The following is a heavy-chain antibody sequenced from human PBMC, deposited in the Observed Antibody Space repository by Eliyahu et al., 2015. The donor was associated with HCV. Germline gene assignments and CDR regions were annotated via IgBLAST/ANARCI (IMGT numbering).Heavy chain of an antibody. V-gene: IGHV4-59*08. CDR1: GGSISSYY. CDR3: ARQPPNTASFDY. J-gene: IGHJ4*02. CDR2: IYYSGNT. D-gene: IGHD5-18*01. Sequence: QVQLQESGPGLVKPSETLSLNCTVSGGSISSYYWSWIRQSPGKGLELIGYIYYSGNTNYNPSLKSRVTISVDTSKNQFSLKLSSVTAADTAVYYCARQPPNTASFDYWAQGTLVTVSS.